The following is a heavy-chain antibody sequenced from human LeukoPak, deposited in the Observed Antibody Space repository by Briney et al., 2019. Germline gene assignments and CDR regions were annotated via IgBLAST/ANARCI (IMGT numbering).Heavy chain of an antibody. CDR3: ARDSEGSGWSIQLDY. V-gene: IGHV3-21*01. CDR2: ISSSSSYI. CDR1: GFTFSSYS. Sequence: GGSLRLSCAASGFTFSSYSMNWVRQAPGKGLKWVSSISSSSSYIYYADSVKGRFTISRDNAKNSLYLQMNSLRAEDTAVYYCARDSEGSGWSIQLDYWGQGTLVTVSS. J-gene: IGHJ4*02. D-gene: IGHD6-19*01.